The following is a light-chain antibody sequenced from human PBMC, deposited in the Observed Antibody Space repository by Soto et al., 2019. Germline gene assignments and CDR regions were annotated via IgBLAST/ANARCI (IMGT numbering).Light chain of an antibody. CDR1: QSVSSN. CDR3: QQYGSSPLT. V-gene: IGKV3-20*01. CDR2: DTS. Sequence: EIVMTQSPATLSVSPGERATLSCRASQSVSSNLAWYQQTPGQAPRLLIYDTSTRATGIPDRFSGSGSGTDFTLTISRLEPEDFAVYYCQQYGSSPLTFGGGTKVDIK. J-gene: IGKJ4*01.